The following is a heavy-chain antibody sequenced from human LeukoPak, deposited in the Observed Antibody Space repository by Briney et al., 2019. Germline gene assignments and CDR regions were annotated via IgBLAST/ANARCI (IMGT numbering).Heavy chain of an antibody. J-gene: IGHJ4*02. Sequence: SETLSLTCAVYGGSFSGYYWSWIRQPPGKGLEWIGEINHSGSTNYNPSLKSRVTISVDTSKNQFSLKLSSVTAADTAVYYCARYSGYDGFDYLGQGTLVTVSS. CDR3: ARYSGYDGFDY. CDR1: GGSFSGYY. V-gene: IGHV4-34*01. D-gene: IGHD5-12*01. CDR2: INHSGST.